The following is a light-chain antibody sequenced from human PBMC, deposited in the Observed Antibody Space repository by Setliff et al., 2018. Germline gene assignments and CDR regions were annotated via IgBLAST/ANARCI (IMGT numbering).Light chain of an antibody. CDR3: SSYTTTSTPYV. Sequence: QSVLTQPPSASGSPGQSVTISCTGTSSDVGGYNYVSWYQQHPGKAPKLMIYEVTKRPSGVPDRFSASKSGNTASLTISGLQAEDEADYYCSSYTTTSTPYVFGTGTKVTVL. CDR2: EVT. J-gene: IGLJ1*01. CDR1: SSDVGGYNY. V-gene: IGLV2-8*01.